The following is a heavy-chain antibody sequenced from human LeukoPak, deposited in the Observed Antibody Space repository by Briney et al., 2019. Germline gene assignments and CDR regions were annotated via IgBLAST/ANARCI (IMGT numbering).Heavy chain of an antibody. Sequence: GGSLRLSCAASGFTFSSYAMSWVRQAPGKGLEWVSAISGSGGSTYYADSVKGRFTISRDNSKNTLYLQVNSLRAEDTAVYYCAKDGEYCSGGSCYGNAFDIWGQGTMVTVSS. CDR1: GFTFSSYA. CDR3: AKDGEYCSGGSCYGNAFDI. V-gene: IGHV3-23*01. J-gene: IGHJ3*02. D-gene: IGHD2-15*01. CDR2: ISGSGGST.